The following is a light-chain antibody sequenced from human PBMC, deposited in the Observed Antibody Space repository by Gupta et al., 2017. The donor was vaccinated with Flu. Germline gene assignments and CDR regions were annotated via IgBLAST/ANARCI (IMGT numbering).Light chain of an antibody. CDR2: EGS. CDR1: SSDVGSYNL. Sequence: QSALTQPASVSGSPGQSITISCTGTSSDVGSYNLVSWYQQHPGKAPKLIIYEGSKRPAGVSNRFSGSKSGNTASLTISGLQAEDEADYYCCSYAGRRRVFGGGTKLTVL. J-gene: IGLJ3*02. CDR3: CSYAGRRRV. V-gene: IGLV2-23*01.